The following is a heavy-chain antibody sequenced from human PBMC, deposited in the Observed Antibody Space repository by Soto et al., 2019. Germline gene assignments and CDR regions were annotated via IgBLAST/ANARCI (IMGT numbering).Heavy chain of an antibody. D-gene: IGHD6-13*01. J-gene: IGHJ4*01. CDR3: TTESYSTRTVVRFDN. CDR1: GFTFSNAW. V-gene: IGHV3-15*07. CDR2: IKSKTDGGTT. Sequence: VGSLRLSCAASGFTFSNAWINWVRQVTGKGLEWVGRIKSKTDGGTTDFAAPVKGRLAISRDDSKDMVYLQMNSLKTEYTGIYYCTTESYSTRTVVRFDNWGHGTLVTVSS.